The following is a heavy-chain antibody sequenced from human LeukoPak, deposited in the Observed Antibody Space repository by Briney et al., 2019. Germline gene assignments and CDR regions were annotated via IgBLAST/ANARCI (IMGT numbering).Heavy chain of an antibody. CDR2: ISRRGESI. CDR3: AVVGALYYFDY. CDR1: GLTFSSYS. V-gene: IGHV3-21*06. J-gene: IGHJ4*02. Sequence: GGSLRLSCAASGLTFSSYSMNWVRQVPGKGLEWVSSISRRGESISYADSVKGRFTISRDNAKSSLYLQMNSLRAEDAAVYYCAVVGALYYFDYWGQGTLVTVSS. D-gene: IGHD1-26*01.